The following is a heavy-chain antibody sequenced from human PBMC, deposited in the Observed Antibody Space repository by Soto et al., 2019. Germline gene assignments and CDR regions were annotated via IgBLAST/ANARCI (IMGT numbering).Heavy chain of an antibody. CDR1: GDSMSTFY. CDR3: ARDQSGAADF. D-gene: IGHD7-27*01. V-gene: IGHV4-4*07. J-gene: IGHJ4*03. Sequence: SETLSLTCTVSGDSMSTFYWNWIRQSAEKGLEWIRRISATGTTTYIPSLKSRITLSVDTSKNEFSLNLKFVTAADTAVYFCARDQSGAADFRGPGTLVTVSP. CDR2: ISATGTT.